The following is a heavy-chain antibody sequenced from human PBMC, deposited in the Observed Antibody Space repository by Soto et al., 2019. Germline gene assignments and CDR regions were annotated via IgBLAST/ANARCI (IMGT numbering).Heavy chain of an antibody. J-gene: IGHJ4*02. Sequence: ASVKVSCKASGYTFTDYNLHWVRQAPGQGLEWMGSINPRNGDAVSAQKFQARVTMTRDASITTAHMELIRLTSPDTAVYYCARHRFTSGSDYFDYWGQGTLVTVSS. CDR1: GYTFTDYN. CDR3: ARHRFTSGSDYFDY. CDR2: INPRNGDA. D-gene: IGHD1-1*01. V-gene: IGHV1-2*02.